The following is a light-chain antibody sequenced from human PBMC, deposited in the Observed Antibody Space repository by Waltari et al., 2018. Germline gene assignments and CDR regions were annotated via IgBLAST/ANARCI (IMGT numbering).Light chain of an antibody. CDR1: TSNTGAGYD. V-gene: IGLV1-40*01. CDR2: ANT. CDR3: QSYDKILSAWV. J-gene: IGLJ3*02. Sequence: QSVLTQPPSVSGAPGQRVTVSCTGSTSNTGAGYDVQWYQQFPGRAPSLVSYANTYRPSGVPDRFSATKSGSSASLAITGLQAEDEADYYCQSYDKILSAWVFGGGTKVTVL.